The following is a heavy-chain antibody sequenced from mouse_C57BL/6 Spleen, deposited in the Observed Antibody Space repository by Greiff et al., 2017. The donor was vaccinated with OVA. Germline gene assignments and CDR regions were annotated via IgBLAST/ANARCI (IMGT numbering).Heavy chain of an antibody. Sequence: EVKVVESGGGLVKPGGSLKLSCAASGFTFSDYGMHWVRQAPEKGLEWVAYISSGSSTIYYADTVKGRFTISRDNAKNTLFLQMTSLRSEDTAMYYCARGGNYGWDFDVWGTGTTVTVSS. CDR1: GFTFSDYG. CDR3: ARGGNYGWDFDV. CDR2: ISSGSSTI. J-gene: IGHJ1*03. D-gene: IGHD2-1*01. V-gene: IGHV5-17*01.